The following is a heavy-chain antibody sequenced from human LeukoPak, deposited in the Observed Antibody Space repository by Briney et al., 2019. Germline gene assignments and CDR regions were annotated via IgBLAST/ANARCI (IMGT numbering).Heavy chain of an antibody. Sequence: GRSLRLSCAASGFTFSSYGMHWVRQAPGTGLEWVAVIWYDGSNKYYADSVKGRFTISRDNSKNTLHLQMNSLRAEDTAVYYCARDQGGGRYYYGMDVWGQGTTVTVSS. CDR2: IWYDGSNK. D-gene: IGHD3-16*01. V-gene: IGHV3-33*01. CDR3: ARDQGGGRYYYGMDV. CDR1: GFTFSSYG. J-gene: IGHJ6*02.